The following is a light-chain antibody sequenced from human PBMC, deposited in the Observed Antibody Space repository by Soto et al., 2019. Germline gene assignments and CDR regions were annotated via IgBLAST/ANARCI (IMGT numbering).Light chain of an antibody. V-gene: IGKV3-11*01. Sequence: EIVLTQSPATLSLSPGERATLSCRASQSVSSYLAWYQQKPGQAPRLLIYDASNRATGIPARFSGSGSGTDFPLTISSLDPEDFAIYYCQQRSNWLTFGGGTKVQIK. CDR1: QSVSSY. CDR3: QQRSNWLT. J-gene: IGKJ4*01. CDR2: DAS.